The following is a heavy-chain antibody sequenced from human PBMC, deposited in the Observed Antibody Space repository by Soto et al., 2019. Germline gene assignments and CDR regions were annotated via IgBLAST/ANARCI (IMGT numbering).Heavy chain of an antibody. CDR2: IIPIFGTA. J-gene: IGHJ4*02. CDR1: GGPFSSYA. CDR3: ARDHYDSSGYYYFDY. D-gene: IGHD3-22*01. Sequence: SVKVSCKASGGPFSSYAISWVRQAPGQGLEWMGGIIPIFGTANYAQKFQGRVTITADESTSTAYMELSSLRSEDTAVHYCARDHYDSSGYYYFDYWGQGTLVTVSS. V-gene: IGHV1-69*13.